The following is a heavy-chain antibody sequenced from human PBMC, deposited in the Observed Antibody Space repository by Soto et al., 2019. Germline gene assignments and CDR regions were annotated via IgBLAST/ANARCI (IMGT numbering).Heavy chain of an antibody. D-gene: IGHD5-12*01. Sequence: QLVESGGGLVQPGGSLRLSCAASGFIFSANWMSWLRQPRGKGLEWVAHINQHGNLIYFVGSVKGRFTISRGNAKRSPYPQMSSLRVGDAGVYYRVSWDDIVVSNDWGQGILVTVSS. CDR3: VSWDDIVVSND. CDR2: INQHGNLI. J-gene: IGHJ4*02. CDR1: GFIFSANW. V-gene: IGHV3-7*01.